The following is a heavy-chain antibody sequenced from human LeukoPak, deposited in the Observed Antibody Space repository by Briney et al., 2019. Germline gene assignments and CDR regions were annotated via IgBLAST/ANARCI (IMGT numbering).Heavy chain of an antibody. CDR1: GGSISSSNW. Sequence: SETLSLTCAVSGGSISSSNWWSWVRQPPGKGLEWIGEIYHSGTTNYNPSLKSRVTISVDKSKNQFSLKLSSVTAADTAVYYCARTDAYDSSGYYYAFFDYWGQGTLVTVSS. CDR3: ARTDAYDSSGYYYAFFDY. D-gene: IGHD3-22*01. V-gene: IGHV4-4*02. CDR2: IYHSGTT. J-gene: IGHJ4*02.